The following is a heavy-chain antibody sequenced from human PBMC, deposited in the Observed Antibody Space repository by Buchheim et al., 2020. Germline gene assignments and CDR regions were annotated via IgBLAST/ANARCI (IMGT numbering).Heavy chain of an antibody. CDR3: ARDSPVKYCGGDCPAYYYYGMDV. CDR1: GFTFSSYW. J-gene: IGHJ6*02. CDR2: IKQDGSEK. D-gene: IGHD2-21*02. V-gene: IGHV3-7*01. Sequence: EVQLVESGGGLVQPGGSLRLSCAASGFTFSSYWMSWVRQAPGKGLEWVANIKQDGSEKYYVDSVKGRFTISRDNAKNSLYLQMNSLRAEDTAVYYCARDSPVKYCGGDCPAYYYYGMDVWGQGTT.